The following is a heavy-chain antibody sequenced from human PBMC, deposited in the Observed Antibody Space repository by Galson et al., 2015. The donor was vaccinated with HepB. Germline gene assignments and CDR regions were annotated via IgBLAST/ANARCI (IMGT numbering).Heavy chain of an antibody. J-gene: IGHJ3*02. CDR1: GFTFSSYA. Sequence: SLRLSCAASGFTFSSYAMHWVRQAPGKGLEWVAVISYDGSNKYYADSVKGRFTISRDNSKNTLYLQMNSLRAEDTAVYYCVRDQGDFWRGYYPGAFDIWGQGTIVTVSS. V-gene: IGHV3-30-3*01. D-gene: IGHD3-3*01. CDR3: VRDQGDFWRGYYPGAFDI. CDR2: ISYDGSNK.